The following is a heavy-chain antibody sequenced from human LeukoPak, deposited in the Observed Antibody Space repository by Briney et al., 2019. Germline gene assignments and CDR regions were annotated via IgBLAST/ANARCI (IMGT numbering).Heavy chain of an antibody. CDR3: ARAIYYYMDV. J-gene: IGHJ6*03. CDR2: IYYSGST. Sequence: SETLSLTCTVSGRSLQNYYWSWIRQPPGKGLEWIGYIYYSGSTNYNPSLNSRVTISVDTSKNQFSLKLSSVTAADTAVYYCARAIYYYMDVWGKGTTVTVSS. V-gene: IGHV4-59*01. CDR1: GRSLQNYY.